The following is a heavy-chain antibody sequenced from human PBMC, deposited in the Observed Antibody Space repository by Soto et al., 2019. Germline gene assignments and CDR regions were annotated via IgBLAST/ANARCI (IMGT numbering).Heavy chain of an antibody. CDR2: IYYSGST. Sequence: QVQLQESGPGLVKPSQTLSLTCTVSGGSISSGGYYWSWIRQHPGKGLEWIGYIYYSGSTYYNPSLRGRVTMSVDTSKNQVSLKLSSVTAADTAVYYCARVGGINWFDPWGQGTLVTVSS. CDR1: GGSISSGGYY. J-gene: IGHJ5*02. CDR3: ARVGGINWFDP. V-gene: IGHV4-31*03. D-gene: IGHD1-20*01.